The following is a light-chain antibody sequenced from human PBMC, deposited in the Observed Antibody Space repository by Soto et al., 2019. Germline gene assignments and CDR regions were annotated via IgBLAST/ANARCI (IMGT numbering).Light chain of an antibody. CDR1: QSVSNS. J-gene: IGKJ5*01. CDR2: DAS. V-gene: IGKV3-11*01. Sequence: IVLTQSPATLSLSPGDRATLSCRASQSVSNSLVWYQHKPGQATRFLIYDASTRATGTPARFSGSGSGTDFTLTISSLEPEDFAVYYCQQRKSWPAITFGQGTRLEIK. CDR3: QQRKSWPAIT.